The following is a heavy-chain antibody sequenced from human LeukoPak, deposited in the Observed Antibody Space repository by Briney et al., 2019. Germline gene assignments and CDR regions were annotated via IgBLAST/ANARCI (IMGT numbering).Heavy chain of an antibody. CDR2: ISSSGSYT. CDR3: ARDLTMIIGV. J-gene: IGHJ4*02. D-gene: IGHD3-22*01. V-gene: IGHV3-21*01. Sequence: GGSLRLSCAASGFTFSSYSMFWVRQAPGKGLEWVSPISSSGSYTYYADSMKGRFTISRDNAKNSLYLQMNSLRAEDTAVYYCARDLTMIIGVWGQGTLVTVSS. CDR1: GFTFSSYS.